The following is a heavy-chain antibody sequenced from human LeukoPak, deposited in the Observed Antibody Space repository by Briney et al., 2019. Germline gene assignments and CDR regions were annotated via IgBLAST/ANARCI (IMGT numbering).Heavy chain of an antibody. CDR2: IYDSGST. CDR1: GGSIRSSYYY. D-gene: IGHD3-22*01. J-gene: IGHJ4*02. CDR3: ARRGDYYDSSGYYFGDYFDY. V-gene: IGHV4-39*07. Sequence: SATLSLTCTVSGGSIRSSYYYWGWLRQPPGKGLEWIGSIYDSGSTYYNPSLKSRVTISVDTSKNQFSLKLSSVTAADTAVYYCARRGDYYDSSGYYFGDYFDYWGQGTLVTVSS.